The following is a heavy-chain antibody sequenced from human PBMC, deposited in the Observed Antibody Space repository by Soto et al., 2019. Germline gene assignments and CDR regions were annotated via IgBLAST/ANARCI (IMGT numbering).Heavy chain of an antibody. CDR2: ISGSGGST. CDR1: GFTFSSYA. V-gene: IGHV3-23*01. CDR3: AKESAYDILTGYYKGG. J-gene: IGHJ4*02. Sequence: PGGSLRLSCAASGFTFSSYAISWVRQAPGKGLEWVSAISGSGGSTYYADSVKGRFTISRDNSKNTLYLQMNSLRAEDTAVYYCAKESAYDILTGYYKGGWGQGTLVTVSS. D-gene: IGHD3-9*01.